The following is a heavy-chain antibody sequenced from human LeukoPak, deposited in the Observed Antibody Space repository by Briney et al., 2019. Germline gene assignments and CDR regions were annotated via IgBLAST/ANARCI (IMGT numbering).Heavy chain of an antibody. CDR3: TRDRYSQGPPYYFDS. CDR2: IYSSGST. J-gene: IGHJ4*02. CDR1: GGPFSRHY. Sequence: PSETLSLTCTVSGGPFSRHYWSWIRQPAGKGLEWIGRIYSSGSTSYNTSLKSRVTMSVDTSKNQFSLKLGSVTAADTAVYYCTRDRYSQGPPYYFDSWGQGTLVTVSS. V-gene: IGHV4-4*07. D-gene: IGHD5-18*01.